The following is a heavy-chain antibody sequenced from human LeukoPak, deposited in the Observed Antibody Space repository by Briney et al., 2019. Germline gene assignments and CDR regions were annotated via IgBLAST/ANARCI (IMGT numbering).Heavy chain of an antibody. CDR3: ASPSYGSGVDY. D-gene: IGHD3-10*01. CDR1: GFTVSSNY. V-gene: IGHV3-53*01. J-gene: IGHJ4*02. CDR2: IYSGGST. Sequence: PGGSLRLSCAASGFTVSSNYMSWVRQAPGKGLEWVSVIYSGGSTYYADSVKGRFTISRDNSKNTLYLQMNSLRAEDTAVYHCASPSYGSGVDYWGQGTLVTVSS.